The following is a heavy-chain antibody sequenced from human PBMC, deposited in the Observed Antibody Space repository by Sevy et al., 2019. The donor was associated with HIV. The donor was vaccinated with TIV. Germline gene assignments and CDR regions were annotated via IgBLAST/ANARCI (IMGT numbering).Heavy chain of an antibody. D-gene: IGHD5-12*01. CDR2: IWYDESNK. CDR3: ARGVATTYYYHYGMDV. Sequence: GGSLRLSCTASGFTFSSNAMYWVRQAPGKGLEWVAVIWYDESNKYHADSVKGRLTISRDNSKNTRYLQMNSLRAEDTAVYYCARGVATTYYYHYGMDVWGQGTTVTVSS. V-gene: IGHV3-33*01. J-gene: IGHJ6*02. CDR1: GFTFSSNA.